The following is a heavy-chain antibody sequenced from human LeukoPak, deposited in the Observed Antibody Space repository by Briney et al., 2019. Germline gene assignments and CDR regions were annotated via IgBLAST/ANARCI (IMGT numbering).Heavy chain of an antibody. CDR1: GYTFTSYY. J-gene: IGHJ4*02. CDR3: ARDSNGDCSGGSCYAFDY. D-gene: IGHD2-15*01. CDR2: INPSGGST. V-gene: IGHV1-46*01. Sequence: ASVKVSCKASGYTFTSYYMHWVRQAPGRGLEWMGIINPSGGSTSYAQKFQGRVTMTRDMSTSTVYMELSSLRSEDTAVYYCARDSNGDCSGGSCYAFDYWGQGTLVTVSS.